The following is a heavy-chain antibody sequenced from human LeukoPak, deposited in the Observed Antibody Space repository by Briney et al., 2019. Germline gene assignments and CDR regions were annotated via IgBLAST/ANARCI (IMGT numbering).Heavy chain of an antibody. CDR2: IYYSGST. Sequence: SETLSLTCTVSGDSISSYYWSWIRQPPGKGLEWIGYIYYSGSTNYNPSLKSRVTISVDTSKNQFSLKLSSVTAADTAVYYCARHDGGYDSVPPEELDYWGQGTLVTVSS. V-gene: IGHV4-59*08. CDR3: ARHDGGYDSVPPEELDY. J-gene: IGHJ4*02. CDR1: GDSISSYY. D-gene: IGHD5-12*01.